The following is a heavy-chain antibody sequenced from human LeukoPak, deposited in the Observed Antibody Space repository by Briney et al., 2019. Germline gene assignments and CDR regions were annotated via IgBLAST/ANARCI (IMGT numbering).Heavy chain of an antibody. J-gene: IGHJ4*02. V-gene: IGHV4-59*01. Sequence: SETLSLTCTVSGASIRSYYWDWLRQPPGKGLEWIGYINYSGSTNSNPSLKSRATISMDTSKHHFSLKLSSVTAADTAVYYCARDTRSYDSSGYYFFDFWGQGTLVTVSS. CDR1: GASIRSYY. D-gene: IGHD3-22*01. CDR3: ARDTRSYDSSGYYFFDF. CDR2: INYSGST.